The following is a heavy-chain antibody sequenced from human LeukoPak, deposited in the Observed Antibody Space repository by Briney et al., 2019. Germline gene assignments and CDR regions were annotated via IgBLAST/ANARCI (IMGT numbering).Heavy chain of an antibody. V-gene: IGHV3-64D*09. Sequence: PGGSLRLSCSASGFTFSNFPMHWVRQAPGKGLEYVSAISTDGGSRYYADSVKGRFTISRDNSKNTLFLQMSSLRSEDTAVYYCVKAIFFGSVSYYAYRGQGTLVTVSS. CDR1: GFTFSNFP. CDR2: ISTDGGSR. D-gene: IGHD3-22*01. J-gene: IGHJ4*02. CDR3: VKAIFFGSVSYYAY.